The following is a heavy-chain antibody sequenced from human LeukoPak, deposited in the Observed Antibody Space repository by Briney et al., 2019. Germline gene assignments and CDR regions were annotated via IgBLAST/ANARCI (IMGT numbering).Heavy chain of an antibody. V-gene: IGHV3-66*01. J-gene: IGHJ6*03. CDR2: MYTLGNT. CDR1: GFTFSSYG. D-gene: IGHD1-26*01. Sequence: GGSLRLSCAASGFTFSSYGMHWIRQAPGKGLEWVSVMYTLGNTNYADSVRGRFTISRDNSKNTLYLQMNSLRAEDTAVYYCAGYGGSYPYYMDVWGKGTTVTISS. CDR3: AGYGGSYPYYMDV.